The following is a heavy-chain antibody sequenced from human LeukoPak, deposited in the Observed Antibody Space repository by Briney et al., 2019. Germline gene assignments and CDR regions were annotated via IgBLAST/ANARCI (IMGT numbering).Heavy chain of an antibody. D-gene: IGHD1-26*01. CDR3: AKDIQSIVGTTGEFDY. V-gene: IGHV3-9*01. J-gene: IGHJ4*02. CDR1: GFTFDDYA. Sequence: GGSLRLSCAASGFTFDDYAMHWVRQAPGKGLEWVSGISWNSGSIGYADSMKGRFTISRDNAKNSLYLQMNSLRAEDTALYYCAKDIQSIVGTTGEFDYWGQGTLVTVSS. CDR2: ISWNSGSI.